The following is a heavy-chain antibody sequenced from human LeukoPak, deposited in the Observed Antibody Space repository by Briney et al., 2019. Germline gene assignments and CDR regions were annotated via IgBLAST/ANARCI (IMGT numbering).Heavy chain of an antibody. V-gene: IGHV1-46*01. CDR3: ARDKRFLEWLSTYDAFDI. CDR1: GYTFTSYY. J-gene: IGHJ3*02. CDR2: INPSGGST. D-gene: IGHD3-3*01. Sequence: GASVKVSCKASGYTFTSYYMHWVRQAPGQGLEWMGIINPSGGSTSYAQKFQGRVTMTRDMSTSTVYMELSSLRSEDTAVYYCARDKRFLEWLSTYDAFDIWGQGTMVTVSS.